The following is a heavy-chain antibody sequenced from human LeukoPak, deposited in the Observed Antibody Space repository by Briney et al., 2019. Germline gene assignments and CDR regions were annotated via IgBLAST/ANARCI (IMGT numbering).Heavy chain of an antibody. CDR1: GGTFSSYA. V-gene: IGHV1-69*05. D-gene: IGHD5-12*01. CDR2: IIPIFGTA. Sequence: GASVKVSCKASGGTFSSYAISWVRQAPGQGLEWMGGIIPIFGTANYAQKFQGRVTITTDESTSTAYMELSSLRSEDTAVYYCSRLRRGYAFDIWGQGTMVTVSS. CDR3: SRLRRGYAFDI. J-gene: IGHJ3*02.